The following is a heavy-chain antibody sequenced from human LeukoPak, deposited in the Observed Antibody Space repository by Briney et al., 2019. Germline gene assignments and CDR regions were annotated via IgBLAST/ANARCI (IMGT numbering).Heavy chain of an antibody. Sequence: SETLSLTCSVSGGSISGYYWSWIRQPPGKGLEWIGCVYNRGSTYYNSSLESRITISLDTSRNQFSLKLSSVTAADTAVYYCTRSRTNSNGYNELDYWGRGTLVTVSS. V-gene: IGHV4-59*08. CDR3: TRSRTNSNGYNELDY. J-gene: IGHJ4*02. CDR1: GGSISGYY. CDR2: VYNRGST. D-gene: IGHD5-24*01.